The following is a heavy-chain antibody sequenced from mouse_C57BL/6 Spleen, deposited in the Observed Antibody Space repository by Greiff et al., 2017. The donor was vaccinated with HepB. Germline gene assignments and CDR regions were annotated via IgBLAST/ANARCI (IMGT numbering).Heavy chain of an antibody. J-gene: IGHJ3*01. CDR3: AREGDYDYDVAY. Sequence: EVMLVESGGGLVKPGGSLKLSCAASGFTFSDYGMHWVRQAPEKGLEWVAYISSGSSTIYYADTVKGRFTISRDNAKNNLFLQMTSLRSEDTAMYYCAREGDYDYDVAYWGQGTLVTVSA. V-gene: IGHV5-17*01. CDR1: GFTFSDYG. D-gene: IGHD2-4*01. CDR2: ISSGSSTI.